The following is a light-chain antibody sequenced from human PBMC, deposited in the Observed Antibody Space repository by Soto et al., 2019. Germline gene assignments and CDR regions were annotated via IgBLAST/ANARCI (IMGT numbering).Light chain of an antibody. V-gene: IGKV3-20*01. Sequence: EIVLTQSPGTLSLSPGERATLSCRASQSVSSSYLAWYQQKPGQAPRLLMYGASSRATGIPDRFSGSGSGTDFTLTISRLEPEDFAVYYCQQYGSSFLFGQGTKLEIK. CDR3: QQYGSSFL. CDR2: GAS. CDR1: QSVSSSY. J-gene: IGKJ2*01.